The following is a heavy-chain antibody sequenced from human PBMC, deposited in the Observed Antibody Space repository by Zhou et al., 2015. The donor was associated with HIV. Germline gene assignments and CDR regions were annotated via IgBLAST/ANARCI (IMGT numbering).Heavy chain of an antibody. V-gene: IGHV1-69*06. J-gene: IGHJ5*01. CDR1: GDTTKTYG. CDR2: IAPLLGAT. D-gene: IGHD6-19*01. CDR3: AREITFGSGWFDS. Sequence: QVHLVQSGAEMKMPGSSVKVSCKTSGDTTKTYGISWVRQAPGQRPEWMANIAPLLGATNYAQKLQGRVTITADKSTSTVYMELNSLRSEDTAMYYCAREITFGSGWFDSWGRGNPWSPSPQ.